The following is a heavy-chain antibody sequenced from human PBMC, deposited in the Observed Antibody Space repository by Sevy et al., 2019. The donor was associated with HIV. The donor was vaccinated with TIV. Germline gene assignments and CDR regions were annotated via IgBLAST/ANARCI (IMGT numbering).Heavy chain of an antibody. CDR3: ALANARGRGSS. V-gene: IGHV4-59*08. D-gene: IGHD1-1*01. Sequence: SETLSLTCTVSGGSITSLYWNWIRQPPGKGLEWIANIYYNGHINYNPSLKRRVTLSLDTSKNQFSLRLSSVTAADTAMYYRALANARGRGSSWGQGTLVSASS. CDR1: GGSITSLY. CDR2: IYYNGHI. J-gene: IGHJ5*02.